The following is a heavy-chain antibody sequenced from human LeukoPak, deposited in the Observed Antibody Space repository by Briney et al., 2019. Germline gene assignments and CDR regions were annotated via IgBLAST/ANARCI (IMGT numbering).Heavy chain of an antibody. D-gene: IGHD1-26*01. J-gene: IGHJ4*02. V-gene: IGHV3-7*01. CDR1: GFTFSTYW. Sequence: GGSLRLSCAASGFTFSTYWMTWLRQTPGKGLEGVASIKQDGDEKYYVDSVKGRFTISRDNAKNSLHLQMNSLRADDTAVYYCSREEENSGSSPFDYWGQGTLVTVSA. CDR3: SREEENSGSSPFDY. CDR2: IKQDGDEK.